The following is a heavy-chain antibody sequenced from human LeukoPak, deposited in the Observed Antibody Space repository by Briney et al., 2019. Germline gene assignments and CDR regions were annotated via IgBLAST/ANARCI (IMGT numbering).Heavy chain of an antibody. D-gene: IGHD3-22*01. CDR3: ARFYDSSGYYYRPHFDY. CDR2: IYHSGST. V-gene: IGHV4-4*02. Sequence: SGTLSLTCAVSGGSISSSNWWSWVRQPPGKGLEWIGEIYHSGSTNYNPSLKSRVTISVDTSKNQFSLKLSSVTAADTAVYYCARFYDSSGYYYRPHFDYWGQGTLVTVSS. CDR1: GGSISSSNW. J-gene: IGHJ4*02.